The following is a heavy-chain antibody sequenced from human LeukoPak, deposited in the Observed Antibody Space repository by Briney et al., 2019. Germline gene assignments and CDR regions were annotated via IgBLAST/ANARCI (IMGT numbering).Heavy chain of an antibody. Sequence: GASVKVSCKASGGTFSSYAISWVRQAPGQGLEWMGGIIPIFGTANYAQKFQGRVTITTDESTSTAYMELSSLRSEDTAVYYCARLDPQHSLLDYWGQGTLVTVSS. D-gene: IGHD3-3*02. CDR1: GGTFSSYA. CDR2: IIPIFGTA. V-gene: IGHV1-69*05. CDR3: ARLDPQHSLLDY. J-gene: IGHJ4*02.